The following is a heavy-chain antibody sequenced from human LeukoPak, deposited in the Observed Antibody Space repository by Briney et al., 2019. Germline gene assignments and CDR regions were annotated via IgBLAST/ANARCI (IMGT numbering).Heavy chain of an antibody. J-gene: IGHJ4*02. Sequence: SETLSLTCAVYGGSFSGYYWSWIRQPPGKGLEWIGEINHSGSTNYNPSLKSRVTISVDTSKNQFSLELSSVTAADTAVYYCARGYMVRGVLDYWGQGTLVTVSS. CDR1: GGSFSGYY. D-gene: IGHD3-10*01. CDR3: ARGYMVRGVLDY. V-gene: IGHV4-34*01. CDR2: INHSGST.